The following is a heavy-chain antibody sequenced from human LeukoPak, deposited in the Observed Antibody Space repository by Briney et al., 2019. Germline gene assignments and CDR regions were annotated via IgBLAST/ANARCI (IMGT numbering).Heavy chain of an antibody. D-gene: IGHD3-10*01. Sequence: QPGGSLRLSCAASGFTFSSYSMNWVRQAPGKGLEWVSYISSSSSTIYYADSVKVRFTISRDNAKNSLYLQMNSLRAEDTAVYYCARSMGYGSGSYDYWGQGTLVTVSS. CDR3: ARSMGYGSGSYDY. CDR2: ISSSSSTI. CDR1: GFTFSSYS. V-gene: IGHV3-48*01. J-gene: IGHJ4*02.